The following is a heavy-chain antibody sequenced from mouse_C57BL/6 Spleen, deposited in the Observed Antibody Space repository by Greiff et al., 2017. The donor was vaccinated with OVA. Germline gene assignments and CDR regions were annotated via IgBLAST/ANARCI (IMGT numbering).Heavy chain of an antibody. V-gene: IGHV5-6*02. J-gene: IGHJ3*01. CDR2: ISSGGSYT. CDR1: GFTFSSYG. Sequence: DVMLVESGGDLVKPGGSLKLPCAASGFTFSSYGMSWVRQTPDKRLEWVATISSGGSYTYYPDSVKGRFTISRDNAKNTLYLQMSSLKSEDTAMYYCARSTMGTTGRFAYWGQGTLVTVSA. D-gene: IGHD2-2*01. CDR3: ARSTMGTTGRFAY.